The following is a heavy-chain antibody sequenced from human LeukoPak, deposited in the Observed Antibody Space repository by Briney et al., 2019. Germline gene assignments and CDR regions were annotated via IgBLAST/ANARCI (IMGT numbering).Heavy chain of an antibody. CDR3: AKDRYGSGSNTFDY. V-gene: IGHV3-43D*03. J-gene: IGHJ4*02. D-gene: IGHD3-10*01. Sequence: GGSLRLSCAASGFTYDDYAMHCVRQAPGKGLEWGSLISWDGANTYYADSVKGRFSISRDNSRHSLFLQMNSLRAEDTALYYCAKDRYGSGSNTFDYWGQGTLVTVSS. CDR1: GFTYDDYA. CDR2: ISWDGANT.